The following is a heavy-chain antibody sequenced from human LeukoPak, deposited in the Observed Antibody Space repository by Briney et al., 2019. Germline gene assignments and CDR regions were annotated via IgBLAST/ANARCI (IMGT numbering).Heavy chain of an antibody. CDR1: GYSLSTYW. J-gene: IGHJ4*02. D-gene: IGHD3-10*01. CDR3: ARSRSNVGYYFDY. CDR2: IFPSDSDT. V-gene: IGHV5-51*01. Sequence: GESLKISCKGSGYSLSTYWIGWVRQMPGIGPEWMGIIFPSDSDTIYSPSFRGQVSISADKSTGIAYLQWSSLKASDTAMYYCARSRSNVGYYFDYWGQGTLVTVSS.